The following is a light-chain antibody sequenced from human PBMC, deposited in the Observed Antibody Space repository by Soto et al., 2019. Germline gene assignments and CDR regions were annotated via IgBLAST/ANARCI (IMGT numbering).Light chain of an antibody. J-gene: IGKJ4*01. Sequence: EIVLTQSPGTLSLSPGERVTLSCRASQSVGSRYLAWYQQKPGQAPRLLIYVASTRATGIPDRFSGSGSGTAFTLTITRLEPEDIAVYYCQYYGTSVFIFGGGTKVDIK. CDR2: VAS. V-gene: IGKV3-20*01. CDR3: QYYGTSVFI. CDR1: QSVGSRY.